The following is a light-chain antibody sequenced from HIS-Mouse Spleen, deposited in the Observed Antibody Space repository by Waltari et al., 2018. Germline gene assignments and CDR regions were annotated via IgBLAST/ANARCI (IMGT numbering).Light chain of an antibody. V-gene: IGLV2-14*03. J-gene: IGLJ1*01. CDR2: DVS. CDR3: SSYTSSSTPYV. CDR1: SSDVGGYNY. Sequence: QSALTQPASVSGSPRQSITISCTGTSSDVGGYNYVSWYQQHPGKAPKLMIYDVSNRPSGVSNRFSGSKSGTTASLTISGLQAEDEADYYCSSYTSSSTPYVFGTGTKVTVL.